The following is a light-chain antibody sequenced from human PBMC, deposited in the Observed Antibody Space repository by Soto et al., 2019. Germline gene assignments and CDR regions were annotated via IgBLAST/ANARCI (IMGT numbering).Light chain of an antibody. J-gene: IGLJ1*01. V-gene: IGLV2-8*01. Sequence: QSVLTQPPSASGSPGQSVTISCTGTSSDVGGYNYVSWYQHHPGKAPKLMIYEVNKRPSGVPDRFSGSKFGNTASLTVSGLQAEDEADYYCSSYAGSDNPGVFGAGTKLTV. CDR3: SSYAGSDNPGV. CDR2: EVN. CDR1: SSDVGGYNY.